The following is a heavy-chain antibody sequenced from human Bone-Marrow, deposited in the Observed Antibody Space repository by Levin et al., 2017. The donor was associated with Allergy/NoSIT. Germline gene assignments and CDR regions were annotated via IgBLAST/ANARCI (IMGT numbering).Heavy chain of an antibody. CDR3: ARASSGSPRSNFDS. D-gene: IGHD3-10*01. J-gene: IGHJ4*02. CDR1: GGSISNYY. V-gene: IGHV4-59*01. CDR2: IYYSGST. Sequence: TETLSLTCTVSGGSISNYYWSWIRQPPGKGLEWIGYIYYSGSTNYNPSLKSRVIISVDTSKNLFSLKLSSVTATDTALYYCARASSGSPRSNFDSWGQGTLVTVSS.